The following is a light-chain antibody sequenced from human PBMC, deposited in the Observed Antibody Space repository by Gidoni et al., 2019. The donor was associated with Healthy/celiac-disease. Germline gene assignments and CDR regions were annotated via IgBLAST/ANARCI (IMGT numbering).Light chain of an antibody. CDR2: SNN. CDR3: AAWDDSRNGVV. J-gene: IGLJ2*01. V-gene: IGLV1-44*01. Sequence: QSVLTQPPSASGTPGQRFTISCSGSSSNIGSNTVNWYQKLPGTAPKLLIYSNNQRPSGVPDRFSGSKSGTSASLAISGLQSEDEADYYCAAWDDSRNGVVFGGGTKLTVL. CDR1: SSNIGSNT.